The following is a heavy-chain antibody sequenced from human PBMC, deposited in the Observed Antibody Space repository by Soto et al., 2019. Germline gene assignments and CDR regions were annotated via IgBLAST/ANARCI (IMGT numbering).Heavy chain of an antibody. CDR2: FDPEDGET. Sequence: ASVKVSCKVSGYTLTELSMHRVRQASGKGLEWMGGFDPEDGETLYAQKFQGRVTMTEDTSTDTAYMELSSLRSEDTAVYYCATDFTQASTFKSCGQGTLGT. V-gene: IGHV1-24*01. CDR3: ATDFTQASTFKS. D-gene: IGHD1-26*01. J-gene: IGHJ5*02. CDR1: GYTLTELS.